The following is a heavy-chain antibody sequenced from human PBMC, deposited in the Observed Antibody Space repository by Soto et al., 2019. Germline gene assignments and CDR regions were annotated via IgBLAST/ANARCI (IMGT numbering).Heavy chain of an antibody. J-gene: IGHJ6*02. D-gene: IGHD2-15*01. Sequence: PGESLKISCQASGYTFSAFWITWVRQMPGKGLEWMATIDPRDSYSNYSLSFQGHVTISADKSIGSAYLHWSTLEASDTAIYYCARLSTGFCNKNTCQHYLGMDVWGQGTTVTVSS. CDR2: IDPRDSYS. V-gene: IGHV5-10-1*01. CDR1: GYTFSAFW. CDR3: ARLSTGFCNKNTCQHYLGMDV.